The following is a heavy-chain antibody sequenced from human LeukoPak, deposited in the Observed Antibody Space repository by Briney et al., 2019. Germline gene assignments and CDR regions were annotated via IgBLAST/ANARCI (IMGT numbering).Heavy chain of an antibody. J-gene: IGHJ6*04. V-gene: IGHV4-61*01. D-gene: IGHD5-18*01. CDR2: IYYSGST. CDR3: ARDVAMVGVDV. Sequence: SETLSLTCTVSGGSVSSGSYYWSWIRQPPGKGLEWIGYIYYSGSTNYNPSLKSRVTISVDTSKNQFSLKLSSVTAADTAVYYCARDVAMVGVDVWGKGTTVTVSS. CDR1: GGSVSSGSYY.